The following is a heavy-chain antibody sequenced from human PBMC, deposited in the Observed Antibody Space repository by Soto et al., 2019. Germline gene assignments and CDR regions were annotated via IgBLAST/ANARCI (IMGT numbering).Heavy chain of an antibody. V-gene: IGHV1-69*12. D-gene: IGHD2-15*01. Sequence: QVQLVQSGAEVKKPGSSVKVSCKASGGTFSSYAISWVRQAPGQGLEWMGGIIPIFGTTNYAQKFQGRVTIPADEGTSTAYMELSSLRSEDTAVYYCARVVTVVKSFHYWYFDLWGRGTLVSVSS. CDR3: ARVVTVVKSFHYWYFDL. CDR1: GGTFSSYA. CDR2: IIPIFGTT. J-gene: IGHJ2*01.